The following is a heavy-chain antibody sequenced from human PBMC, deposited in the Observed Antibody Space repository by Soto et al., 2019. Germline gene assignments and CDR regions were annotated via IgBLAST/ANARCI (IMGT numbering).Heavy chain of an antibody. CDR2: ISYDGSNR. Sequence: QVQLVESGGGVVQPGRSLRLSCAGSGFSFNNYAMHWVRQAPGKGLEWVALISYDGSNRYYADSVKGRFTISRDSSKNTRYLQMNSLRADDTAVYYCAKPRDLWLPYFDYWGQGTLVTVSS. V-gene: IGHV3-30*18. CDR1: GFSFNNYA. CDR3: AKPRDLWLPYFDY. D-gene: IGHD3-9*01. J-gene: IGHJ4*02.